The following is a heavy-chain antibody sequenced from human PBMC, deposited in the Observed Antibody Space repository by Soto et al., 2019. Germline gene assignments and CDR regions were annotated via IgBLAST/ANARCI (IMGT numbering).Heavy chain of an antibody. CDR2: IYDSESA. CDR3: ANASSSASAADY. V-gene: IGHV4-31*01. D-gene: IGHD6-6*01. Sequence: QVQLQESGPGLVKASQTLSLICSVSGESISSGGYYWSWIRHHPGKGLEWIGYIYDSESAYYTPSLKRPLTIPMDTSKNHFDMKLSSVTATDTAVYYSANASSSASAADYWGQGTLITVSS. CDR1: GESISSGGYY. J-gene: IGHJ4*02.